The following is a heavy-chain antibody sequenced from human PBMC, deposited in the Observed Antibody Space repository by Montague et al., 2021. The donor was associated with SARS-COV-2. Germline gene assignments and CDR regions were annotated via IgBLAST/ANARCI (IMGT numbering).Heavy chain of an antibody. CDR3: ARSHELWFGENPQGPGAFDI. V-gene: IGHV3-21*01. CDR2: ISSSSSYI. J-gene: IGHJ3*02. D-gene: IGHD3-10*01. CDR1: GFTFSSYS. Sequence: SLRLSCAASGFTFSSYSMNWVRQAPGKGLEWVSSISSSSSYIYYADSVKGRFTISRDNAKNSLYLQMNSLRAEDTAVYYCARSHELWFGENPQGPGAFDIWGQGTMVTASS.